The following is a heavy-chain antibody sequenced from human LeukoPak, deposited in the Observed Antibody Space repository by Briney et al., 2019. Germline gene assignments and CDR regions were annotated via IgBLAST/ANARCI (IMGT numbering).Heavy chain of an antibody. V-gene: IGHV4-34*01. Sequence: SETLSLTCPVYGGSFSGYYWSWIRQPPGKGLEWIGEINHSGSTNYNPSLKSRVTISVDTSKNQFSLKLSSVTAADTAVYYCARGLEGSTSCYTCFDYWGQGTLVTVSS. J-gene: IGHJ4*02. D-gene: IGHD2-2*02. CDR3: ARGLEGSTSCYTCFDY. CDR1: GGSFSGYY. CDR2: INHSGST.